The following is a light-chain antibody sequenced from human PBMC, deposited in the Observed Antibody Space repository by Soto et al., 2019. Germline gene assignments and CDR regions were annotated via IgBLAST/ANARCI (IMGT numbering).Light chain of an antibody. V-gene: IGLV2-8*01. CDR3: SSYAGNTKGV. J-gene: IGLJ1*01. Sequence: QSALTQPPSASGSPGQSVTISCTGTSSDVGGYDYVSWYQQHPGKAPKLMIFEVSKRPSGVPDRFSGSKSGNTASLTVSGLQAEDEADYYCSSYAGNTKGVFGTGTNVTVL. CDR2: EVS. CDR1: SSDVGGYDY.